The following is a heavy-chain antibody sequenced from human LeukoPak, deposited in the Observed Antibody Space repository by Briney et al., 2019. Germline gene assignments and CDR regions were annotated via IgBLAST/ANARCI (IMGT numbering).Heavy chain of an antibody. V-gene: IGHV3-23*01. Sequence: PGGSLRLSCAASGFTFTNSAMNWVRQSPGKGLEWVSGVSASGMSTYYADSVKGRFTIFRDNSKNTVYLQMNSLRAEDTAVYSCAKRVGRLEWKERYFGVWGRGTLVTVSS. D-gene: IGHD3-3*01. J-gene: IGHJ2*01. CDR3: AKRVGRLEWKERYFGV. CDR1: GFTFTNSA. CDR2: VSASGMST.